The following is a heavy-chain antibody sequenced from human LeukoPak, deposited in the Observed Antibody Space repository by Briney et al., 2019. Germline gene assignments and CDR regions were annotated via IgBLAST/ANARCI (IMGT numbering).Heavy chain of an antibody. Sequence: SETLSLTCTVSGGSINSYYWSWVRQPPGKGLEWIGYIYYSGSTNYNPSLKSRVTISVDTSKNQFSLKLSSVTAADTAVYYCARVNYYDSGSSNWFDPWGQGTLVTVSS. V-gene: IGHV4-59*01. CDR2: IYYSGST. J-gene: IGHJ5*02. CDR3: ARVNYYDSGSSNWFDP. D-gene: IGHD3-10*01. CDR1: GGSINSYY.